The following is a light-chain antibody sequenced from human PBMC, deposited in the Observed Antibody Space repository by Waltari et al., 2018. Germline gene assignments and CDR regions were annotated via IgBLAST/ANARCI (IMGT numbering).Light chain of an antibody. CDR1: SGINVGTYR. Sequence: QPVLTQPTSLSASPGASARFPCTLHSGINVGTYRIYWYQQKPGSLPRYLLRFQSDSDKQQGSGGPSRFSGAKEPSTNAGLLLISGLQSEDEADYYCAIWYSSAWVFGGGTKLTVL. V-gene: IGLV5-39*01. CDR3: AIWYSSAWV. J-gene: IGLJ2*01. CDR2: FQSDSDK.